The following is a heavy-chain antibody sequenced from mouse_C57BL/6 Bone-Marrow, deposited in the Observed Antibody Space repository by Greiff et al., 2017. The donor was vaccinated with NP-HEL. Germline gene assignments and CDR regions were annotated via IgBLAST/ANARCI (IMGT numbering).Heavy chain of an antibody. D-gene: IGHD1-1*01. CDR1: GFNIKDYY. V-gene: IGHV14-1*01. CDR3: LFYYGRAWFAY. Sequence: DVKLVESGAELVRPGASVKLSCTASGFNIKDYYMHWVKQRPEQGLEWIGRIDPEDGDTEYAPKFQGKATMTADTSSNTAYLQLSSLTSEDTAVYYCLFYYGRAWFAYWGQGTLVTVSA. J-gene: IGHJ3*01. CDR2: IDPEDGDT.